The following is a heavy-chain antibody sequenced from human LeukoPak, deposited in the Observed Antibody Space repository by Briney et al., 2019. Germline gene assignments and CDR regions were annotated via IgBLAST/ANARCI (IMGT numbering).Heavy chain of an antibody. CDR2: INHSGST. V-gene: IGHV4-34*01. J-gene: IGHJ4*02. D-gene: IGHD3-9*01. Sequence: SETLSLTCAVYGGSFSGYYWSWIRQPPGKGLEWIGEINHSGSTNYNPSLKSRVTISVDTSKNQFSLKLSSVTAADTAVYYCARYYDIFTGYLDYWGQGTLVTVSS. CDR3: ARYYDIFTGYLDY. CDR1: GGSFSGYY.